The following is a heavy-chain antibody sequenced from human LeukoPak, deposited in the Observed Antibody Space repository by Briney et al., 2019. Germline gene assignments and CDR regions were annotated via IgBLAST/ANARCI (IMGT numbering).Heavy chain of an antibody. Sequence: SETLSLTCSVSGGSISGYYWSWIRQPPGKGLEWIGEINHSGSTNYNPSLKSRVTISVDTSKNQFSLKLSSVTAADTAVYYCASPSHHYGSGSYYRRALDYWGQGTLVTVSS. CDR1: GGSISGYY. J-gene: IGHJ4*02. CDR3: ASPSHHYGSGSYYRRALDY. CDR2: INHSGST. D-gene: IGHD3-10*01. V-gene: IGHV4-34*01.